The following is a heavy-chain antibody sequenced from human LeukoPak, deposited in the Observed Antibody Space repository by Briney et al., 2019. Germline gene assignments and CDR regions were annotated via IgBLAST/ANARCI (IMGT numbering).Heavy chain of an antibody. CDR3: ACSSWHYYYYYMDV. CDR1: GFTFSSYW. Sequence: GGSLRLSCAASGFTFSSYWMHWVRQAPGKGLVWVSRINSDGSSTSYADSVKGRFTISRDNAKNTLYLQMNSLRAEDTAVYYCACSSWHYYYYYMDVWGKGTTVTVSS. CDR2: INSDGSST. D-gene: IGHD6-13*01. V-gene: IGHV3-74*01. J-gene: IGHJ6*03.